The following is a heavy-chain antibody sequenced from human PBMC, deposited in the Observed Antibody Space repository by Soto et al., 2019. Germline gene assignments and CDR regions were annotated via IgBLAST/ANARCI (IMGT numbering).Heavy chain of an antibody. J-gene: IGHJ6*02. CDR3: ARVREPHLDHYGLDV. CDR1: GFTFNVYG. D-gene: IGHD1-1*01. V-gene: IGHV1-69*06. CDR2: LIPIYDAP. Sequence: QVQLVQSGAEVKNPGSSVKVSCKTSGFTFNVYGIHWVRQAPGQGLEWMGGLIPIYDAPYYAQKFQGRVTITADKSTTTVHLGLSSLRSEDTAVYFCARVREPHLDHYGLDVWGQGTTVTVS.